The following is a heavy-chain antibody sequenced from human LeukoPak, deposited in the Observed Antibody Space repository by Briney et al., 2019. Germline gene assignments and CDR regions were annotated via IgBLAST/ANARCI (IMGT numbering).Heavy chain of an antibody. CDR2: IKEDGSQK. J-gene: IGHJ4*02. CDR1: GLTLSSNW. V-gene: IGHV3-7*05. CDR3: AREALYGGNRGFDY. Sequence: AGGSQRLSCAASGLTLSSNWMGWVRQAPGKGLEWVATIKEDGSQKYYVGSVKGRFTISRDNAKYSLYLQMNSLRAEDTAVYYCAREALYGGNRGFDYWGQGMLVTVSS. D-gene: IGHD4/OR15-4a*01.